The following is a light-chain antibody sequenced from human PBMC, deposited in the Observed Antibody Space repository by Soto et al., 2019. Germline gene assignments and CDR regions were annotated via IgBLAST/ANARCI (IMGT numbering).Light chain of an antibody. J-gene: IGKJ2*01. CDR3: QQYNSFPQT. CDR1: QGISNY. V-gene: IGKV1-8*01. CDR2: RAS. Sequence: AIRMTQSPSSFSASTGDRVTITCRATQGISNYLAWYQQKPGKAPKLLIYRASVLESGVPSRFIGGGSGTNFSLTNSYLQSEDFATYYCQQYNSFPQTFGQGTKLEIK.